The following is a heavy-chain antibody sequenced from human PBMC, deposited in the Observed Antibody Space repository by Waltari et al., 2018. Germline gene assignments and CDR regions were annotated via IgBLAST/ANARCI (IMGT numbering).Heavy chain of an antibody. D-gene: IGHD6-6*01. CDR2: FDPEDGET. V-gene: IGHV1-24*01. J-gene: IGHJ6*03. Sequence: QVQLVQSGAEVKKPGASVKVSCKVSGYTLTELSRHWVRQAPGKGLGWMGGFDPEDGETIYAQKFQGRVTMTEDTSTDTAYMELSSLRSEDTAVYYCATLSTAAAPRELAYYYYMDVWGKGTTVTVSS. CDR1: GYTLTELS. CDR3: ATLSTAAAPRELAYYYYMDV.